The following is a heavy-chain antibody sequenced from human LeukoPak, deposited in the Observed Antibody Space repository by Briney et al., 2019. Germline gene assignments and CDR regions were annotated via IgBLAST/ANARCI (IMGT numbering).Heavy chain of an antibody. CDR2: IYSSGST. J-gene: IGHJ3*02. CDR1: GGSISSVSLY. D-gene: IGHD3-22*01. Sequence: PSQTLSLTCTVSGGSISSVSLYWNWIHQPAGKGLEWIGRIYSSGSTHYNPSLKSRVTISLDTSKNQFSLKLSSVTAADTAMFYCARSGGPDYYDSSAFDIWGQGTMVTVSS. V-gene: IGHV4-61*02. CDR3: ARSGGPDYYDSSAFDI.